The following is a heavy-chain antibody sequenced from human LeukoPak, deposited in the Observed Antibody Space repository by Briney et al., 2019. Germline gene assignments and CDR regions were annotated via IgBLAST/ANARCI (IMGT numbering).Heavy chain of an antibody. Sequence: ASVKVSCKASGGTFSSYAISWVRQAPGQGLEWMGRIIPILGIANYAQKIQGRVTITADKSTSTAYMELSSLRSEDTAVYYCARARIAVAGSISDYWGQGTLVTVSS. J-gene: IGHJ4*02. V-gene: IGHV1-69*04. CDR2: IIPILGIA. CDR3: ARARIAVAGSISDY. D-gene: IGHD6-19*01. CDR1: GGTFSSYA.